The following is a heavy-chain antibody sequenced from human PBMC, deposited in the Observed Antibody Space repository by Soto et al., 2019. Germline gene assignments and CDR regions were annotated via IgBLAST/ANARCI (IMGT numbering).Heavy chain of an antibody. CDR1: GFTFSSYS. CDR2: ISSSSSTI. Sequence: EVQLVESGGGLVQPGGSLRLSCAASGFTFSSYSMNWVRQAPGKGLEWVSYISSSSSTIYYADSVKGRFTISRDNAKNSLYQQMTTQRAEDTGLYYGARTRNHSGCYFDAFDIWGQGTMVTVSS. J-gene: IGHJ3*02. D-gene: IGHD6-25*01. CDR3: ARTRNHSGCYFDAFDI. V-gene: IGHV3-48*01.